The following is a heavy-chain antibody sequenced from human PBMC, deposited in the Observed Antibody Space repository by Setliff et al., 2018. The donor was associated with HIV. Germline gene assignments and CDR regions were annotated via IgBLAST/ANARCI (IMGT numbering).Heavy chain of an antibody. J-gene: IGHJ5*02. Sequence: SETLSLTCVVYGGSFTNYYWSWIRQPPGKGLECIGEINHSGSTHYNHSLKSRATISVDTSKNQVSLKVTSVTAADTAVYYCARDLRFDPWGQGTLVTVSS. CDR2: INHSGST. CDR3: ARDLRFDP. CDR1: GGSFTNYY. V-gene: IGHV4-34*01.